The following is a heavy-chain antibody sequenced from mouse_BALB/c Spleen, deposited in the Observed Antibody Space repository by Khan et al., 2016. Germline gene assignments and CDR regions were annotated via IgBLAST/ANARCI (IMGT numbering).Heavy chain of an antibody. V-gene: IGHV1-9*01. Sequence: QVQLKQSGAELMKPGASVKISCKATGYTFSSYWIEWVKQRPGHGLEWIGEILPGSGSTNYNEKFKGKATFTADTSSNTAYMQLSSLTSEDSAVYYCARRDGNYGGAMDYWGQGTSVTVSS. CDR1: GYTFSSYW. D-gene: IGHD2-1*01. CDR3: ARRDGNYGGAMDY. J-gene: IGHJ4*01. CDR2: ILPGSGST.